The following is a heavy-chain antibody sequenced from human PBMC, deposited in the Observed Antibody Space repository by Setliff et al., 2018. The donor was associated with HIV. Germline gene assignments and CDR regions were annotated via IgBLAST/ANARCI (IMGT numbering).Heavy chain of an antibody. CDR1: GGSVSGYY. CDR2: IYTSGST. Sequence: TSETLSLTCAVYGGSVSGYYWSWIRQPPGKGLEWIGYIYTSGSTNYNPSLRSRVTISTDTSKNQFSLKVRSVTAADTAVYYCARQVSIPGVAITPVDYWGQGALVTVSS. CDR3: ARQVSIPGVAITPVDY. V-gene: IGHV4-4*08. J-gene: IGHJ4*02. D-gene: IGHD5-12*01.